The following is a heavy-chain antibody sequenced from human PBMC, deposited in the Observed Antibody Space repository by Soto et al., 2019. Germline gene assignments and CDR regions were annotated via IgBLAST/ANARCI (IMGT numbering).Heavy chain of an antibody. CDR1: GGSISSGGYS. CDR2: IYHRGST. D-gene: IGHD2-21*01. J-gene: IGHJ4*02. V-gene: IGHV4-30-2*01. Sequence: QLQLQESGSGLVKPSQTLSLTCAVSGGSISSGGYSWSWIRQPPGKGLEWIAYIYHRGSTYDKPSLESGVSTAVDRSKNQFSLKLSSVTGADTAVYYCARGNVVPLDYWGQGTLVTVSS. CDR3: ARGNVVPLDY.